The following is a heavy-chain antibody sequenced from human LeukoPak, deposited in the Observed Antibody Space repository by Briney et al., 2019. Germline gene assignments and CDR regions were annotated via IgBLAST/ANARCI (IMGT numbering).Heavy chain of an antibody. Sequence: ASVKVSCKASGYTFTSYGISWVRQAPGQGLEWMGWISAYNGNTNYAQKLQGRVTMTTDTSTSTAYMELRSLRSDDTAVYYCARDLRDDYVWGSYRRDDAFDIWGQGTMVTVSS. V-gene: IGHV1-18*04. CDR3: ARDLRDDYVWGSYRRDDAFDI. CDR1: GYTFTSYG. J-gene: IGHJ3*02. D-gene: IGHD3-16*02. CDR2: ISAYNGNT.